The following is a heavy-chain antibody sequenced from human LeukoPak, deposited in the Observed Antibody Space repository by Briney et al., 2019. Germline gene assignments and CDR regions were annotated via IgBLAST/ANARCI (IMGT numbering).Heavy chain of an antibody. CDR1: GFTFSSYA. CDR2: ISSSSSYI. V-gene: IGHV3-21*01. J-gene: IGHJ4*02. CDR3: ARSVEMATTLDY. Sequence: GGSLRLSCAASGFTFSSYAMSWVRQAPGKGLEWVSSISSSSSYIYYADSVKGRFTISRDNAKNSLYLQMNSLRAEDTAVYYCARSVEMATTLDYWGQGTLVTVSS. D-gene: IGHD5-24*01.